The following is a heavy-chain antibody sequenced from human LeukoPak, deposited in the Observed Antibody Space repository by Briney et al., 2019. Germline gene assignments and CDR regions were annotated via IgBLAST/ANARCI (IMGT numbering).Heavy chain of an antibody. Sequence: GRSLRLSCAASGFTFSSYAMHWVRQAPGKGLEWVAVISHDGSNKYYADSVKGRFTISRDNSKNTLYLQMNSLRAEDTAVYYCARAALGPRRWLHLYGMDVWGQGTTVTVSS. V-gene: IGHV3-30-3*01. CDR3: ARAALGPRRWLHLYGMDV. J-gene: IGHJ6*02. D-gene: IGHD5-24*01. CDR1: GFTFSSYA. CDR2: ISHDGSNK.